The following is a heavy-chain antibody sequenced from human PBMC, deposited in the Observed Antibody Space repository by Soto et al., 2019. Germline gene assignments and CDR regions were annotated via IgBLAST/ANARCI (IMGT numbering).Heavy chain of an antibody. CDR1: GGSISSGGYS. J-gene: IGHJ5*02. CDR2: IYHSGST. CDR3: ARGSGTMIGGNWFDP. Sequence: PSETLSLTCAVSGGSISSGGYSWSWIRQPPGKGLEWIGYIYHSGSTYYNPSLKSRVTISVDRSKNQFSLKPSSVTAADTAVYYCARGSGTMIGGNWFDPWGQGTLVTVSS. V-gene: IGHV4-30-2*01. D-gene: IGHD3-22*01.